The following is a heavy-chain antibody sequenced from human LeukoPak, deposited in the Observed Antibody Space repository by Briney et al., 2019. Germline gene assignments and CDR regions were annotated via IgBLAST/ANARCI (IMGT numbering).Heavy chain of an antibody. CDR2: IYYSGST. D-gene: IGHD6-13*01. J-gene: IGHJ4*02. V-gene: IGHV4-39*07. CDR1: GGSISSSSYY. CDR3: ARAYSSSWYGPGYFDY. Sequence: PETLSLTCTVSGGSISSSSYYWGWIRQPPGKRLEWLGSIYYSGSTYYNLSLRSIVTISVDTSKNQFSLNLSPVTAADTPVYYRARAYSSSWYGPGYFDYWGQGTLVTVSS.